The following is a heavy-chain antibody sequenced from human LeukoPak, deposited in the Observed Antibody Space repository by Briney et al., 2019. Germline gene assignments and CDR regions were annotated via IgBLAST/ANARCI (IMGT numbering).Heavy chain of an antibody. CDR2: ISSSGSTI. J-gene: IGHJ4*02. CDR3: ARDRRRDTAMVMRGYFDY. CDR1: GFTFSSYA. Sequence: GGSLRLSCAASGFTFSSYAMSWVRQAPGKGLEWVSYISSSGSTIYYADSVKGRFTISRDNAKNSLYLQMNSLRAEDTAVYYCARDRRRDTAMVMRGYFDYWGQGTLVTVSS. D-gene: IGHD5-18*01. V-gene: IGHV3-48*03.